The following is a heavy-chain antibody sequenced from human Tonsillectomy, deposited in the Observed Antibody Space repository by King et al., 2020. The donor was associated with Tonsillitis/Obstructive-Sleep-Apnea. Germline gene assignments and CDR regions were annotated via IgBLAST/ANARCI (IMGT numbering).Heavy chain of an antibody. CDR3: ATWRFDS. J-gene: IGHJ4*02. CDR1: GDNVSSNSAS. Sequence: VQLQESGPGLVKPSQTLPLTCAISGDNVSSNSASWNWIRQSPSRGLEWLGRAYYRYKWKNDYAVSVKSRISINPDTSKNQSSLQLKSVTPDDTAVYYCATWRFDSWGQGTLVTVPS. CDR2: AYYRYKWKN. V-gene: IGHV6-1*01.